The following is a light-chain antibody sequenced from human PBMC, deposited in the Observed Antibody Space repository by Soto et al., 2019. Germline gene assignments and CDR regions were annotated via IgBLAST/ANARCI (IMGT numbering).Light chain of an antibody. CDR1: QTISSW. V-gene: IGKV1-5*03. CDR2: KAS. Sequence: DIQMTQSPSTLSESVGDRVTITCRASQTISSWLAWYQQKPGKAPKLLIYKASTFKSGVPSRFSGSGSGTEFTLTISSLQPDDFATYYCQHYNSYSEAFGQGTKVELK. J-gene: IGKJ1*01. CDR3: QHYNSYSEA.